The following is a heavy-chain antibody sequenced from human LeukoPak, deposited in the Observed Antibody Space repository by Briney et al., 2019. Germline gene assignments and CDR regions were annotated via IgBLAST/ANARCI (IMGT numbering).Heavy chain of an antibody. CDR2: IYPGESDS. D-gene: IGHD5-24*01. V-gene: IGHV5-51*01. J-gene: IGHJ4*02. Sequence: GASLKISYMGSGYSFTSYWNGWVRQMPGKRLEWMGIIYPGESDSRYSPSFQGQVTISADKSISTAYLQWNSLKASDTAMYYCARLRDAYPDYWGQGTLITVSS. CDR3: ARLRDAYPDY. CDR1: GYSFTSYW.